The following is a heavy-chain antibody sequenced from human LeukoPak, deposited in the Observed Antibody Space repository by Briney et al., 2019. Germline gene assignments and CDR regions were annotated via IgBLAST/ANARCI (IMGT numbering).Heavy chain of an antibody. CDR2: IYPGDSDT. D-gene: IGHD6-13*01. CDR1: GYSFANSW. J-gene: IGHJ5*01. Sequence: KGGESLKISCQGSGYSFANSWIGWVREMPGKGLEWMGIIYPGDSDTRYSPSFQGQVTISADKSMTTAYLQWSSLKASDSAMYYCARGIEAAALTKFDFWGQGTLVTVSS. CDR3: ARGIEAAALTKFDF. V-gene: IGHV5-51*01.